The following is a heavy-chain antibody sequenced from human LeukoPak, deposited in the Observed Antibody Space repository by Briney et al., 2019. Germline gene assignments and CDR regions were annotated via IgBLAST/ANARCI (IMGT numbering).Heavy chain of an antibody. V-gene: IGHV1-69*01. J-gene: IGHJ2*01. CDR1: RCTFSSYA. Sequence: SVKVSCKASRCTFSSYAISWVRQAPGQGLEWMGGIIPIFGTANYAQKFQGRVTITADESTSTAYMELSSLRSEDTAVYYCAKSLRYDSSGYTDSDFDLWGRGTLVTVSS. CDR3: AKSLRYDSSGYTDSDFDL. CDR2: IIPIFGTA. D-gene: IGHD3-22*01.